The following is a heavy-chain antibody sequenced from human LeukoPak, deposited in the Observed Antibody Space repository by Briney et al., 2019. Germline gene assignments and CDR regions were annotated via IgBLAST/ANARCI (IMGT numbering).Heavy chain of an antibody. J-gene: IGHJ3*02. V-gene: IGHV3-33*01. Sequence: GGSLRLSCAASGFTFSSHAINWARQAPGKGLEWVAVIWYDGSERYYADSVKGRFTISRDNSRNTAYLQMNSLRVEDTAVYFCARDARRAFDIWGQGTMVTVSS. CDR2: IWYDGSER. CDR1: GFTFSSHA. CDR3: ARDARRAFDI.